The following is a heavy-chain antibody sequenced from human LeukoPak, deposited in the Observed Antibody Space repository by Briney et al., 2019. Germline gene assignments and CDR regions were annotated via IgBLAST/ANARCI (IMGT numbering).Heavy chain of an antibody. CDR2: IRYDGSNK. CDR3: AKAHRGY. J-gene: IGHJ4*02. Sequence: GGSLRLSCSASGFAFSGYAMSWVRQAPGKGLEWVAFIRYDGSNKYYADSVKGRFTISRDNSKNTLYLQMNSLRAEDTAVYYCAKAHRGYWGQGTLVTVSS. V-gene: IGHV3-30*02. D-gene: IGHD1-26*01. CDR1: GFAFSGYA.